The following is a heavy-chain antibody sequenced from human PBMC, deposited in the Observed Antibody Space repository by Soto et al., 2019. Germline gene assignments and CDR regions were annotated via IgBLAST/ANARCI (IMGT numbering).Heavy chain of an antibody. J-gene: IGHJ4*02. D-gene: IGHD6-6*01. CDR1: GFTLSSYG. CDR2: ISYDGSNK. CDR3: AKDKRVAARSGEFDY. V-gene: IGHV3-30*18. Sequence: GGSLRLSCAASGFTLSSYGMHWVRQAPGKGLEWVAVISYDGSNKFYADSVKGRFTISRDNSKNTLYLQMNSLRAEDTAVYYCAKDKRVAARSGEFDYWGQGTQVNVSS.